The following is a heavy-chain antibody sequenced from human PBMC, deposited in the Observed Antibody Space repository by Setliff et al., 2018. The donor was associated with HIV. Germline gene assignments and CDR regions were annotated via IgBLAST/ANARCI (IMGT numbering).Heavy chain of an antibody. D-gene: IGHD5-18*01. V-gene: IGHV4-39*07. Sequence: SETLSLTCTVSGGSISSSSYYWGWIRQPPGKGLEWIESIYYTGSTYNNPSLKSRVTISVDTSKNQFSLKLTSVTAADTAVYYCARTLRAAAMGYFDYWGQGTLVTVSS. CDR1: GGSISSSSYY. CDR2: IYYTGST. J-gene: IGHJ4*02. CDR3: ARTLRAAAMGYFDY.